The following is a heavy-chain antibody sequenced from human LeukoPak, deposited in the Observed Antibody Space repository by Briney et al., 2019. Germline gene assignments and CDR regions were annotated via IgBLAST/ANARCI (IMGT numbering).Heavy chain of an antibody. CDR1: GYTLTELS. V-gene: IGHV1-24*01. CDR2: FDPEDGET. D-gene: IGHD6-13*01. Sequence: ASVKVSCKVSGYTLTELSMHWVRQAPGKGLEWMGGFDPEDGETIYAQKFQGRVTMTEDTSTDTAYMELSSLRPEDTAVYSCATSSVGDQQQHDYWGQGTLVTVSS. J-gene: IGHJ4*02. CDR3: ATSSVGDQQQHDY.